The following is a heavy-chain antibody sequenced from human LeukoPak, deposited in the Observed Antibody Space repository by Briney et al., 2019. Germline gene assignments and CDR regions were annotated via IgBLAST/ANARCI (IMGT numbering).Heavy chain of an antibody. V-gene: IGHV4-4*07. CDR3: ARDARGWSGFDY. CDR2: IYTTGNT. CDR1: GGSISSYY. J-gene: IGHJ4*02. Sequence: SETLSLTCSVSGGSISSYYWSWIRQPARKGREWIGRIYTTGNTDYNPSLKGRVTMSVDTSKNQFPLNLSSVTAADTAVYYCARDARGWSGFDYWGQGTLVTVSS. D-gene: IGHD3-3*01.